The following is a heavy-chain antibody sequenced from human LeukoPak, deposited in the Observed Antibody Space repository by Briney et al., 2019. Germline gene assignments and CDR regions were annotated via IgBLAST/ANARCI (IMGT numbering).Heavy chain of an antibody. Sequence: GASVKVSCKASGYTFTSYDINWVRQATGQGLEWMGWMNPNSGNTGYAQKFQGRVTITTDESTSTAYMELSSLRSEDTAVYYCARGEGTVTTLPSWFDPWGQGTLVTVSS. J-gene: IGHJ5*02. CDR2: MNPNSGNT. CDR1: GYTFTSYD. CDR3: ARGEGTVTTLPSWFDP. V-gene: IGHV1-8*01. D-gene: IGHD4-17*01.